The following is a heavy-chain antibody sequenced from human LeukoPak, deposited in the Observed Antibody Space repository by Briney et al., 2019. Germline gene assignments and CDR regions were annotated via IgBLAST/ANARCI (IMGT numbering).Heavy chain of an antibody. CDR3: ARNGDLYYYYYMDV. J-gene: IGHJ6*03. CDR2: IYTSGST. Sequence: NPSETLSLTCTVSGGSISSYYWSWIRQPAGKGLEWIGRIYTSGSTNYNPSLKSRVTMSVDTSKDQFSLKLSSVTAADTAVYYCARNGDLYYYYYMDVWGKGTTVTVSS. CDR1: GGSISSYY. D-gene: IGHD4-17*01. V-gene: IGHV4-4*07.